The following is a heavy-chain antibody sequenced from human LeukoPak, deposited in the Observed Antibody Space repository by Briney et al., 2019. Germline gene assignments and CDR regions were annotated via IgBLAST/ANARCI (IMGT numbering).Heavy chain of an antibody. CDR3: ARDLTPGY. CDR1: GYSISSNYY. J-gene: IGHJ4*02. CDR2: IYHSGST. Sequence: SETLSLTCTVSGYSISSNYYWGWIRQPPGKGLEWIGSIYHSGSTYYNPSLKSRVTISLDTSKNQFSLKLTSVTAADTAVYYCARDLTPGYWGQGTLVTVSS. V-gene: IGHV4-38-2*02. D-gene: IGHD1-14*01.